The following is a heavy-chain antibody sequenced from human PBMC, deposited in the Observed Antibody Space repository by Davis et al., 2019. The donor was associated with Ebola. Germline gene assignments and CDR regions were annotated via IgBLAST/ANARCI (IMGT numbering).Heavy chain of an antibody. CDR3: ARTGRYDSSGYSPGVIDY. J-gene: IGHJ4*02. D-gene: IGHD3-22*01. V-gene: IGHV1-69*06. Sequence: SVKVSCKASGGTFSSYAISWVRQAPGQGLEWMGGIIPIFGTANYAQKFQGRVTITADKSTSTAYMELSSLRSEDTAVYYCARTGRYDSSGYSPGVIDYWGQGTLVTVSS. CDR1: GGTFSSYA. CDR2: IIPIFGTA.